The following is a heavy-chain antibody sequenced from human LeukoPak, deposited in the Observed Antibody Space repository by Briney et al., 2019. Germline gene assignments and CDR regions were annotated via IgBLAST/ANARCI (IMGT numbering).Heavy chain of an antibody. V-gene: IGHV3-30*18. CDR1: GFTFSNYC. D-gene: IGHD2-15*01. CDR2: VSHDGSEK. CDR3: AKAGVASPQVWGFFHY. J-gene: IGHJ4*02. Sequence: GRSLRLSCAASGFTFSNYCMHWVRQAPGKGLEWVAVVSHDGSEKDYVVRGNGRVPIYRDYCKITLYVEMNSLKPEDTAVYYCAKAGVASPQVWGFFHYWAQGPLVSVSS.